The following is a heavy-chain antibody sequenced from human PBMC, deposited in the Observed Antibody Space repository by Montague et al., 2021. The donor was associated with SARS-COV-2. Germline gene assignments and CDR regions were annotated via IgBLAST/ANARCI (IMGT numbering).Heavy chain of an antibody. J-gene: IGHJ3*02. D-gene: IGHD6-19*01. CDR1: GGSISSYY. V-gene: IGHV4-59*01. Sequence: SETLSLTCTVSGGSISSYYWSWIRQPPGKGLEWIGYIYYSGSTNXNPSLKSRVTISVDTSKNQFSLKLSSVTAADTAVYYCARGSGWMGNAFDTWGQGTMVAVSS. CDR2: IYYSGST. CDR3: ARGSGWMGNAFDT.